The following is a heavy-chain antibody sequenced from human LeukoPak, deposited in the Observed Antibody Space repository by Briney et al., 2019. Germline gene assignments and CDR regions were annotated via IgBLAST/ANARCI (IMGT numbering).Heavy chain of an antibody. CDR3: AKAVPSRQAIDY. CDR2: VSFHGTDK. Sequence: QAGRSLRLSCAASGFTFSNYAMHWVRQAPGKGLDWVAVVSFHGTDKFYADSVKGRFTTSRDNSKNTLYLQMNSLIPEDTAVYYCAKAVPSRQAIDYWGQGTLVTVSS. J-gene: IGHJ4*02. CDR1: GFTFSNYA. V-gene: IGHV3-30*04.